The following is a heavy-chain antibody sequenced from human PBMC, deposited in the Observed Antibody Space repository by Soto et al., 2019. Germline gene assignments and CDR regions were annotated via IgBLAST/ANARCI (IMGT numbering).Heavy chain of an antibody. CDR3: ARDDGYYRLYDY. CDR2: INPNDGNT. J-gene: IGHJ4*02. D-gene: IGHD3-3*01. Sequence: ASVKVSCKASGYTFTSYGISWVRQAPGQGLEWMGRINPNDGNTNYAQKFQGRVTMTRDTSTSTVYMELSSLRSEDTAVYFCARDDGYYRLYDYWGQGTLVTVSS. V-gene: IGHV1-18*01. CDR1: GYTFTSYG.